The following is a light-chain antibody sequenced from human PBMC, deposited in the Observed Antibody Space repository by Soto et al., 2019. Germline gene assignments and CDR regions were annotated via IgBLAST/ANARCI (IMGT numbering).Light chain of an antibody. V-gene: IGLV1-51*01. CDR1: SSNVGKNY. Sequence: QSALTQPPSVSAAPGQKVTISCSGISSNVGKNYVSWYQQLPGTAPKLLIYDNDKRPSGIPDRFSGSKSGTSATLDISGLQTGDEADYYCGTWDGSLSAGVFGGGTKLTVL. J-gene: IGLJ3*02. CDR3: GTWDGSLSAGV. CDR2: DND.